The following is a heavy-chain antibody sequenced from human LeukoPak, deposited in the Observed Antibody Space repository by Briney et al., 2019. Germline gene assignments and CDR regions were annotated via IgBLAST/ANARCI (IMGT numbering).Heavy chain of an antibody. J-gene: IGHJ6*03. Sequence: PGGSLRLSCAASGFTFSSYWMNWVRQAPGKGLEWVANIKQDGSEKYYVDSVKGRFTISRDNAKNSLYLQMNSLRAEDTAVYYCARGDTAMVDYYYYMDVWGKGTTVTISS. D-gene: IGHD5-18*01. CDR1: GFTFSSYW. V-gene: IGHV3-7*01. CDR2: IKQDGSEK. CDR3: ARGDTAMVDYYYYMDV.